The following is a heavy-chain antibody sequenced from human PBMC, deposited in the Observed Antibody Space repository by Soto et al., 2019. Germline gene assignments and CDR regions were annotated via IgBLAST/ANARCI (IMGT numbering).Heavy chain of an antibody. CDR3: ARAEGLLEWFLSPFDY. Sequence: QVQLVQSGAEVKKPGASVKVSCKASGYTFTGYYMHWVRQAPGQGLEWMGWINPNSGGTNYAQKFQGRVTMTRDTSISTAYMELSRLRSDDTAVYYCARAEGLLEWFLSPFDYWGQGTLVTVSS. J-gene: IGHJ4*02. CDR2: INPNSGGT. D-gene: IGHD3-3*01. CDR1: GYTFTGYY. V-gene: IGHV1-2*02.